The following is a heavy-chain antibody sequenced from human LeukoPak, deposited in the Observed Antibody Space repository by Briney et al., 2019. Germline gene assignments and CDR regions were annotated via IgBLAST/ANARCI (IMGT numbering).Heavy chain of an antibody. D-gene: IGHD1-26*01. J-gene: IGHJ4*02. CDR2: IYYSGST. Sequence: SETLSLTCTVSDGSISSYYWSLIRQPPGKGLEWIGYIYYSGSTNYNPSLKSRVTISVDTSKNQFSLKLSSVTAADTAVYYCARQPRGSYLLIDYWGQGTLVTVSS. CDR1: DGSISSYY. CDR3: ARQPRGSYLLIDY. V-gene: IGHV4-59*01.